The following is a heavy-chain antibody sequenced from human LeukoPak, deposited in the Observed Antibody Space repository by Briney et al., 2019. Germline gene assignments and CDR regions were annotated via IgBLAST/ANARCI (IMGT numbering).Heavy chain of an antibody. J-gene: IGHJ4*02. V-gene: IGHV3-74*01. CDR1: GFSFSVYW. D-gene: IGHD2-8*02. CDR3: AKAPLGRCTGVICYYFDY. CDR2: IKTDGSIT. Sequence: PGGSLRLSCAASGFSFSVYWMHWVRQAPGKGPVWVSRIKTDGSITDYADFVKGRFTISRDNAKNTLYLQMNSLRAEDTAVYYCAKAPLGRCTGVICYYFDYWGQGTLVTVSS.